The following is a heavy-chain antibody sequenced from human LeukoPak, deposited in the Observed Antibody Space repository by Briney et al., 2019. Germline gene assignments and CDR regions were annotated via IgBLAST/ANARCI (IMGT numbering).Heavy chain of an antibody. CDR3: AKSLYGGCDY. CDR2: VNGNGGST. V-gene: IGHV3-23*01. D-gene: IGHD3-16*02. CDR1: GCSFSTYA. J-gene: IGHJ4*02. Sequence: PGGSLRLSCAASGCSFSTYAMSWVRQAPGKGLEWVSGVNGNGGSTSYADSVKGRFTIFRDNSKNTVYLQMNSLRVEDTAVYYCAKSLYGGCDYWGQGTVVTVSS.